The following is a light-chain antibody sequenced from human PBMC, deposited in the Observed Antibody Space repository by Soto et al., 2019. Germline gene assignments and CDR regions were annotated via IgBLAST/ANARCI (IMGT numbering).Light chain of an antibody. J-gene: IGKJ1*01. CDR1: QSVSSN. CDR2: AAS. Sequence: EIVMTQSPATLSVSPGERATLSCRASQSVSSNLAWYQQKPGQAPRLLIYAASSRATGIPDRFSGSGSGTDFTLAISRLEPEDFAVYYCQQYGSSPETFGQGTKVDNK. CDR3: QQYGSSPET. V-gene: IGKV3-20*01.